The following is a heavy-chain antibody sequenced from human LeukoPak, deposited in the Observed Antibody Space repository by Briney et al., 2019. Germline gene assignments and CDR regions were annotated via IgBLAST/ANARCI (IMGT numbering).Heavy chain of an antibody. Sequence: GGSLRLSCAASGFSLSPYGMNWVRQAPGKGLEWVSSTSSGGAYIYYADSVKGRFTISRDNAKNSLYLHMNSLRDEDTAVYYCARYISQYYDSSGYYWGIGYWGQGTLVTVSS. CDR2: TSSGGAYI. CDR1: GFSLSPYG. V-gene: IGHV3-21*01. CDR3: ARYISQYYDSSGYYWGIGY. J-gene: IGHJ4*02. D-gene: IGHD3-22*01.